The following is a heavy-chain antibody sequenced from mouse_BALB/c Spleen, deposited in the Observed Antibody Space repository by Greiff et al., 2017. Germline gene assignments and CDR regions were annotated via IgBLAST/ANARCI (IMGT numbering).Heavy chain of an antibody. V-gene: IGHV2-6-2*01. CDR3: ASSYDYDGYYYAMDY. J-gene: IGHJ4*01. CDR2: IWSDGST. D-gene: IGHD2-4*01. CDR1: GFSLTSYG. Sequence: QVQLKQSGPDLVAPSQSLSITCTVSGFSLTSYGVHRVRQPPGKGLEWLVVIWSDGSTTYNSALKSRLSISKDNSKSQVFLKMNSLQTDDTAMYYCASSYDYDGYYYAMDYWGQGTSVTVSS.